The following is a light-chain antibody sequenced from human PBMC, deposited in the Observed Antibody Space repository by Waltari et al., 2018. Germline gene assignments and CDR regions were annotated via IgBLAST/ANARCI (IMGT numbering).Light chain of an antibody. V-gene: IGKV1-39*01. CDR2: AAS. CDR3: QQNYSTPRT. J-gene: IGKJ2*01. Sequence: DIQMTQSPSSLSASVGDRVTITCRASQSISNYLNWYQQKPGKAPELLIYAASSLQSGVPSKFSGRGSGKEFTLNISSLQPEDFATYYCQQNYSTPRTFGQGTKLEIK. CDR1: QSISNY.